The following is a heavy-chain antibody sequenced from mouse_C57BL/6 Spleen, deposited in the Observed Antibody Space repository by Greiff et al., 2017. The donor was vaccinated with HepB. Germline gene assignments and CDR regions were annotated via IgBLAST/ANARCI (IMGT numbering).Heavy chain of an antibody. V-gene: IGHV1-82*01. D-gene: IGHD2-2*01. J-gene: IGHJ2*01. CDR3: ARGLPYFDY. Sequence: VQLQQSGPELVKPGASVKISCKASGYAFSSSWMNWVKQRPGKGLEWIGRIYPGDGDTNYNGKFKGKATLTADKSSSTAYMLISSLTTEDSAVYFCARGLPYFDYWGQGTTLTVSS. CDR2: IYPGDGDT. CDR1: GYAFSSSW.